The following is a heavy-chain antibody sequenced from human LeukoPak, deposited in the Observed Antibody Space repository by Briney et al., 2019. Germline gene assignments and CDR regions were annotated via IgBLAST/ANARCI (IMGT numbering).Heavy chain of an antibody. CDR2: IVPIYNKP. Sequence: SVTVSFKSSGGTFITSALTWVRQAPGQGLEWMGEIVPIYNKPKYAQKFQGRVTIIADETTSTVYMELSGLRPDDTAVYFCAREVWELTYFESWGQGTLVVVSS. J-gene: IGHJ4*02. CDR3: AREVWELTYFES. V-gene: IGHV1-69*01. CDR1: GGTFITSA. D-gene: IGHD1-26*01.